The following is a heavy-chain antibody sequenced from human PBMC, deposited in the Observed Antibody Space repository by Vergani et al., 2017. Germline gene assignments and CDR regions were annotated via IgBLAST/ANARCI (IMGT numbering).Heavy chain of an antibody. CDR3: AREGEEIVVVVAAQGDAFDI. V-gene: IGHV3-30-3*01. Sequence: QVQLVESGGGVVQPGRSLRLSCAASGFTFSSYAMHWVRQAPGKGLEWVAVISYDGSNKYYADSVKGRFTISRDNSKNTLYLQMNSRRAEDTAVYYCAREGEEIVVVVAAQGDAFDIWGQGTMVTVSS. CDR2: ISYDGSNK. D-gene: IGHD2-15*01. CDR1: GFTFSSYA. J-gene: IGHJ3*02.